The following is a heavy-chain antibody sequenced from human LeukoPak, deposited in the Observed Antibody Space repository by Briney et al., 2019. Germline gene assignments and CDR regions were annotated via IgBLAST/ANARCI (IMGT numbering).Heavy chain of an antibody. D-gene: IGHD3-22*01. CDR1: GHTFTGYF. J-gene: IGHJ4*02. CDR2: INANNGDT. CDR3: ARDDHYYDSSGYYYFDY. V-gene: IGHV1-2*02. Sequence: ASVKVSCKASGHTFTGYFMHWVRQAPGQGLEYMGWINANNGDTNYAQKLQGRVSMTRDTSISTAYMELSGLTSDDTAVYYCARDDHYYDSSGYYYFDYWGQGTLVTVSS.